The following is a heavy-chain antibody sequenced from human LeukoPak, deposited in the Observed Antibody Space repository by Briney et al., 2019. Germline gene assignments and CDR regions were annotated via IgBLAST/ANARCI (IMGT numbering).Heavy chain of an antibody. D-gene: IGHD1-1*01. Sequence: GGSLRLSCAASGFTFSHAWMNWVRQAPGKGLEWVAFIRYDGSNKYYADSVKGRFTISRDNSKNTLYLQMNSLRAEDTAVYYCAKDEAGTLDAFDIWGQGTMVTVSS. CDR1: GFTFSHAW. CDR2: IRYDGSNK. J-gene: IGHJ3*02. CDR3: AKDEAGTLDAFDI. V-gene: IGHV3-30*02.